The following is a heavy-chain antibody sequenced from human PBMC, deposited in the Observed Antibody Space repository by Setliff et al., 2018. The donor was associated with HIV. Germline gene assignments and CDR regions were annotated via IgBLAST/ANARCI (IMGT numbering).Heavy chain of an antibody. D-gene: IGHD1-1*01. CDR2: INGDGSST. Sequence: GGSLRLSCAASGFTFSSHWMHWVRQAPGKGLVWVSRINGDGSSTTYADSVKGRFTISRDNAKNTLYLQMNSLRAEDTAVYYCAKDFLNSRPYYFDYWGQGTLVTVSS. V-gene: IGHV3-74*01. CDR3: AKDFLNSRPYYFDY. CDR1: GFTFSSHW. J-gene: IGHJ4*02.